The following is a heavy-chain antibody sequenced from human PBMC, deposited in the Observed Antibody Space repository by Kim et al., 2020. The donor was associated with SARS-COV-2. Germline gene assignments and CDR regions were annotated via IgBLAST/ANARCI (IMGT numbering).Heavy chain of an antibody. Sequence: GGSLRLSCAASGFTFSSYGMHWVRQAPGKGLEWVAVIWYDGSNKYYADSVKGRFTISRDNSKNTLYLQMNSLRAEDTAVYYCAKEGGYCSSTSCRSLYYYYGMDVWGQGTTVTVSS. CDR2: IWYDGSNK. CDR3: AKEGGYCSSTSCRSLYYYYGMDV. D-gene: IGHD2-2*01. V-gene: IGHV3-33*06. CDR1: GFTFSSYG. J-gene: IGHJ6*02.